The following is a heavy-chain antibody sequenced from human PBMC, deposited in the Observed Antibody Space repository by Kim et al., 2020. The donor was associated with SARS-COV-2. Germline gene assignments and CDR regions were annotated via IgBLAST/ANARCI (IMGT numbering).Heavy chain of an antibody. CDR2: ISYDGSNK. D-gene: IGHD2-2*01. J-gene: IGHJ6*03. Sequence: GGSLRLSCAASGFTFSSYGMHWVRQAPGKGLEWVAVISYDGSNKYYADSVKGRFTISRDNSKNTLYLQMNSLRAEDTAVYYCAKGGLYCSSTSCYYYYYYMDVWGKGTTVTVSS. V-gene: IGHV3-30*18. CDR3: AKGGLYCSSTSCYYYYYYMDV. CDR1: GFTFSSYG.